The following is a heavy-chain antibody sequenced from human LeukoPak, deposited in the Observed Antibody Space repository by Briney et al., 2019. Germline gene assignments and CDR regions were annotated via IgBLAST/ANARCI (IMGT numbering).Heavy chain of an antibody. V-gene: IGHV1-8*01. J-gene: IGHJ6*03. Sequence: ASVKVSCKASGYTFTSYDINWARQATGQGLEWMGWMNPNSGNTGYAQKFQGRVTVTRNTSISTAYMELSSLRSEDTAVYYCAIRYGSGEKYYYYYYMDVWGKGTTVTVSS. D-gene: IGHD3-10*01. CDR3: AIRYGSGEKYYYYYYMDV. CDR2: MNPNSGNT. CDR1: GYTFTSYD.